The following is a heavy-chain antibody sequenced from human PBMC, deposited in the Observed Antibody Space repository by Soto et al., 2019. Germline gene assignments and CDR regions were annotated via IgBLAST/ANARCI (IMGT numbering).Heavy chain of an antibody. CDR3: AKNPENYYYGMDV. CDR2: INPIFGTA. CDR1: GGTFSSYA. V-gene: IGHV1-69*12. Sequence: QVQLVQSGAEVKKPGSSVKVSCKASGGTFSSYAISWVRQAPGQGLEWMGGINPIFGTANYAQKFQGRVRITADETRSTAYMELSRLRSEDTAVYYCAKNPENYYYGMDVWGQGTTVTVSS. J-gene: IGHJ6*02.